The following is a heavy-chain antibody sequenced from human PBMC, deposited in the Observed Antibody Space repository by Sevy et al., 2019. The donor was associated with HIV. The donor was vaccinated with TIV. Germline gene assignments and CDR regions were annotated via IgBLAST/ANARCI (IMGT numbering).Heavy chain of an antibody. CDR2: ISGTGGNT. CDR3: AEDLGIAAAGTSPYYYYYYMDV. D-gene: IGHD6-13*01. J-gene: IGHJ6*03. V-gene: IGHV3-23*01. CDR1: GFTFSSYA. Sequence: GGSLRLSCAASGFTFSSYAMNWVRQAPGKGLEWVSAISGTGGNTYYADSVKGQFTISRDNSKNTVYLQMNSLRVEDTVVYYCAEDLGIAAAGTSPYYYYYYMDVWGKGTTVTVSS.